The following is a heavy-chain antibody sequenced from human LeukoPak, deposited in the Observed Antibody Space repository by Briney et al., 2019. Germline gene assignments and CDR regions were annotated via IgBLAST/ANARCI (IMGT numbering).Heavy chain of an antibody. CDR1: GGSISSYY. CDR2: IYTSGST. Sequence: SETLSLTCTVSGGSISSYYWSWIRQPAGKGLEWIGRIYTSGSTNYNPSLKSRVTMSVDTSKNQFSLKLSSVTAADTAVYYCARDRGRVGATFYDYWGQGTLVTVSS. J-gene: IGHJ4*02. CDR3: ARDRGRVGATFYDY. V-gene: IGHV4-4*07. D-gene: IGHD1-26*01.